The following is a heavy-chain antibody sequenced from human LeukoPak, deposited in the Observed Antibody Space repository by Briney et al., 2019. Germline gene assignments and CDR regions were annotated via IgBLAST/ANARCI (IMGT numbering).Heavy chain of an antibody. J-gene: IGHJ4*02. CDR3: ARENPSGYYNRPIDY. V-gene: IGHV4-59*01. CDR2: IYYSGSI. CDR1: GASISSYY. Sequence: SETLSLTCTVSGASISSYYWSRIRQPPGKGLEWIGDIYYSGSIKYNPSLKSRVTMSVDTSKNQFSLKLSSVTAADTAIYYCARENPSGYYNRPIDYWGQGTLVTVSS. D-gene: IGHD3-22*01.